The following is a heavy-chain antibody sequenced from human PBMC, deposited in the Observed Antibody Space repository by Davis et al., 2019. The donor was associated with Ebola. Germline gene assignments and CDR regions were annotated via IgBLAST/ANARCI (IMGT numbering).Heavy chain of an antibody. CDR2: MNPNSGNT. CDR1: GYTFTSYD. Sequence: ASVKVSCKASGYTFTSYDINWVRQATGQGLEWMGWMNPNSGNTGYAQKFQGRVTMTRNTSISTAYMELSSLRSEDTAVYYCARSRYCSGGSCYAPSNYWGQGTLVTVSS. V-gene: IGHV1-8*01. D-gene: IGHD2-15*01. J-gene: IGHJ4*02. CDR3: ARSRYCSGGSCYAPSNY.